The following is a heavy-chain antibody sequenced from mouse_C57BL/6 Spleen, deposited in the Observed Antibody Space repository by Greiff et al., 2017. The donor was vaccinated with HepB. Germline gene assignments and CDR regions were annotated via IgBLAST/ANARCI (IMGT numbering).Heavy chain of an antibody. CDR1: GYSFTGYF. D-gene: IGHD1-1*01. CDR3: ARSTTVVATDWYFDV. CDR2: INPYNGDT. J-gene: IGHJ1*03. V-gene: IGHV1-20*01. Sequence: EVKLQESGPELVKPGDSVKISCKASGYSFTGYFMNWVMQSHGKSLEWIGRINPYNGDTFYNQKFKGKATLTVDKSSSTAHMELRSLTSEDSAVYYCARSTTVVATDWYFDVWGTGTTVTVSS.